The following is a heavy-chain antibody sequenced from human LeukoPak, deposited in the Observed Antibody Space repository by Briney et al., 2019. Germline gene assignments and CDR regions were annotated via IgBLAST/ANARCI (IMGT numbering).Heavy chain of an antibody. CDR2: INHSGGST. CDR3: ARRPYSSSWPFNY. Sequence: SETLSLTCAVYGGTFSGYYWSWIRQPPGKGLEWIGEINHSGGSTNYNPSLKSRVTMSVDTSKNQFSLKVSSVTAADTAVYYCARRPYSSSWPFNYWGQGTVVTVSS. CDR1: GGTFSGYY. V-gene: IGHV4-34*01. J-gene: IGHJ4*02. D-gene: IGHD6-13*01.